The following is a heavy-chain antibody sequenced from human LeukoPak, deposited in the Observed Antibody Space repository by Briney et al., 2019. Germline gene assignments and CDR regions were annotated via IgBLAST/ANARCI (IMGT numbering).Heavy chain of an antibody. V-gene: IGHV4-39*07. J-gene: IGHJ3*02. CDR2: IYYSGST. CDR3: ARVRMASDAFDI. CDR1: GGSISSSSYY. D-gene: IGHD5-24*01. Sequence: PSETLSLTCTVSGGSISSSSYYWGWIRQPPGKGLEWIGSIYYSGSTYYNPSLKSRVTISVDTSKNQFSLKLSSVTAADTAVYYCARVRMASDAFDIWGQGTMVTVSS.